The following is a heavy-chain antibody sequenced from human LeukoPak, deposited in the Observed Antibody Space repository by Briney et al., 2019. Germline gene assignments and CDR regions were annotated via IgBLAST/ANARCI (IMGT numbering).Heavy chain of an antibody. CDR1: GFTFSKND. J-gene: IGHJ6*02. D-gene: IGHD3-9*01. CDR2: IGTTGDK. V-gene: IGHV3-13*04. CDR3: ARDWDLTVPGPKAQYGMDV. Sequence: GGSLRLSCAASGFTFSKNDMQWVRQVTGKGLEWVSSIGTTGDKYYADSVKGRFIISRDDAKKSLYLQVNSLRAGDTAVYYCARDWDLTVPGPKAQYGMDVWGQGTTVTVSS.